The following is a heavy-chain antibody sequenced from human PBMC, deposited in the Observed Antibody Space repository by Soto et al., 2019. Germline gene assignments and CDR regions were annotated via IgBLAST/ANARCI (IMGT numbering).Heavy chain of an antibody. Sequence: QVQLQQWGAGLLKPSETLSLTCAVYGGFVTSGSYYWSWIRQPPGKGLEWIGVMSHCGGTHFNPSLKSRVTISLDTSKNQFTLKMCSVTAADTALYYCALVERGTATTVVDAFDIWGPGTMVTVSS. J-gene: IGHJ3*02. CDR1: GGFVTSGSYY. D-gene: IGHD1-1*01. CDR2: MSHCGGT. V-gene: IGHV4-34*01. CDR3: ALVERGTATTVVDAFDI.